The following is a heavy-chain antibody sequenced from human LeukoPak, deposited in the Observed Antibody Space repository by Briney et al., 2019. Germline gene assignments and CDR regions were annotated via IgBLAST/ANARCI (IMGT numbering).Heavy chain of an antibody. CDR1: GYSFTSYW. J-gene: IGHJ5*02. Sequence: GESLKISCKSSGYSFTSYWIGWVRQMPGKGLESMGIIYPDDSDTRYSPSFQGQVTISADKSISTAYLQWSSLKASDTAMYYCARHAPYNNWFDPWGQGTLVTVSS. CDR2: IYPDDSDT. CDR3: ARHAPYNNWFDP. V-gene: IGHV5-51*01. D-gene: IGHD1-14*01.